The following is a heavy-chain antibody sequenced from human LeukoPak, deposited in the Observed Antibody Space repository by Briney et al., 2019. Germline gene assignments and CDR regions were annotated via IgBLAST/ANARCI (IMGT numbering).Heavy chain of an antibody. D-gene: IGHD1-26*01. CDR2: IRGDGNST. J-gene: IGHJ4*02. V-gene: IGHV3-43*02. CDR1: GFTFDDYA. CDR3: AKGLVVATFWI. Sequence: PGGSLRLACVASGFTFDDYALHWVRQVPGKRLEWVTLIRGDGNSTYYADSVKGRFTISRDNSKNSLFLHMNSLRTEDTALYYCAKGLVVATFWIWGQGAPVTVSP.